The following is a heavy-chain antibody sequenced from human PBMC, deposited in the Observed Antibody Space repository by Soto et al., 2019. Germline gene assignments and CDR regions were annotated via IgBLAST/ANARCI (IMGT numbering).Heavy chain of an antibody. CDR3: AKDLSGVTVIDATQGFDS. D-gene: IGHD2-15*01. CDR1: GFNFYSHG. CDR2: ISYDGSNK. Sequence: QVQLVESGGRVVQPGRSLRLSCATSGFNFYSHGMHWVRQSPGKGLEWVAVISYDGSNKYYMESVKGRFTISRDNSKNTLYLQMNSLRAEDTAVYYCAKDLSGVTVIDATQGFDSWGQGTLVTVSS. V-gene: IGHV3-30*18. J-gene: IGHJ4*02.